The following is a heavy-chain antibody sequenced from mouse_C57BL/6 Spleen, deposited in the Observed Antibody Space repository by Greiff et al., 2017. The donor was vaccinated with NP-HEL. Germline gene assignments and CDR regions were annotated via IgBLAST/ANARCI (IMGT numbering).Heavy chain of an antibody. V-gene: IGHV1-74*01. J-gene: IGHJ3*01. CDR3: ATGGYDGYYEFAY. D-gene: IGHD2-3*01. CDR1: GYTFTSYW. Sequence: VQLQQPGAELVKPGASVKVSCKASGYTFTSYWMHWVKQRPGQGLEWIGRIHPSDSDTNYNQKFKGKATWTVDKSSSTAYMQLSSLTSEDSAVYYCATGGYDGYYEFAYWGQGTLVTVSA. CDR2: IHPSDSDT.